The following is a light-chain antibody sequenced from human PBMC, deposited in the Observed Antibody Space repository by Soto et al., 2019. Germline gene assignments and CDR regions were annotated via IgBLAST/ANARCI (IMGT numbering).Light chain of an antibody. J-gene: IGLJ1*01. CDR1: SSDVGGYNY. CDR3: SSYTSSTLYV. Sequence: QSVLTQPASVSGSPGQSITISCTGTSSDVGGYNYVSWHQQHPGKAPKLMIYEVSNRPSGVSNRFSGSMSGNTASLTISGLQAEDGADYYCSSYTSSTLYVFGTGTKVTVL. CDR2: EVS. V-gene: IGLV2-14*01.